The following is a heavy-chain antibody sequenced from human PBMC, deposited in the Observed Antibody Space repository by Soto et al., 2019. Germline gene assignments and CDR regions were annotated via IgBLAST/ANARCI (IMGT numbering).Heavy chain of an antibody. Sequence: PGGSLRLSCAASGIPFSSSWMTWVRQAPGKGLECVASIKPDGTEKYYLDSVRGRFTISRDNAEESLFLQMNSLRAEDTAVYYCARARYWGQGTLVTVSS. J-gene: IGHJ4*02. V-gene: IGHV3-7*01. CDR3: ARARY. CDR1: GIPFSSSW. CDR2: IKPDGTEK.